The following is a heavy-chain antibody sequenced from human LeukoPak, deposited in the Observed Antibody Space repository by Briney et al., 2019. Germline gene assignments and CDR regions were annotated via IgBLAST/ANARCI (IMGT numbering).Heavy chain of an antibody. CDR3: AKGRTHYYDSSGYFDY. CDR2: ISWNSGSI. J-gene: IGHJ4*02. CDR1: GFTFDDYA. Sequence: PGRSLRLSCAASGFTFDDYAMHWVRQAPGKGLEWVSGISWNSGSIGYADSVKGRFTISRDNAKNSLYLQMNSLRAEDTALYYCAKGRTHYYDSSGYFDYWGQGTLVTVSS. D-gene: IGHD3-22*01. V-gene: IGHV3-9*01.